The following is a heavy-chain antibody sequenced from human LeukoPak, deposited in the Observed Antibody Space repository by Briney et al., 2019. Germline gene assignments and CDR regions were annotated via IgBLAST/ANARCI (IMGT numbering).Heavy chain of an antibody. Sequence: ASVKVSCKASGYTFGSDDINWVRQATGQGLEWMGWINTNTGNPTYAQGFTGRFVFSLDTSVSTAYLQISSLKAEDTAVYYCARVLDIVVVPAAMRNNWFDPWGQGTLVTVSS. CDR2: INTNTGNP. CDR3: ARVLDIVVVPAAMRNNWFDP. V-gene: IGHV7-4-1*02. J-gene: IGHJ5*02. D-gene: IGHD2-2*01. CDR1: GYTFGSDD.